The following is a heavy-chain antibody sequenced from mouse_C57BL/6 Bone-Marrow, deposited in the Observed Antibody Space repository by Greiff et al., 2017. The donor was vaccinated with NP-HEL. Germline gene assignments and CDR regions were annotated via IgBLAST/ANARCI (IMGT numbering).Heavy chain of an antibody. CDR2: IWWDDDK. CDR1: GFSLSTFGMG. D-gene: IGHD1-1*01. Sequence: QVTLKVSGPGILQPSQTLSLTCSFSGFSLSTFGMGVGWIRQPSGKGLEWLAHIWWDDDKYYNPALKSRLTISKDTSKNQVFLKIANVDTADTATYYCARIPHYYGSSLYYFDYWGQGTTLTVSS. V-gene: IGHV8-8*01. J-gene: IGHJ2*01. CDR3: ARIPHYYGSSLYYFDY.